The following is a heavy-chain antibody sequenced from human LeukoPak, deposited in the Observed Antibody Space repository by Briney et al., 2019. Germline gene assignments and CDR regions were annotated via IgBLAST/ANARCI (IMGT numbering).Heavy chain of an antibody. CDR1: GGTFSSYA. D-gene: IGHD2-2*01. CDR3: ARHTSTYLDQ. J-gene: IGHJ4*02. V-gene: IGHV1-2*02. CDR2: INPDSGGT. Sequence: ASVKVSCKASGGTFSSYAISWVRQAPGQGLEWMGWINPDSGGTRYAQKFQGRVTMTRDTSTSTAYMELSRLGSDDTAVYFCARHTSTYLDQWGQGALVTVS.